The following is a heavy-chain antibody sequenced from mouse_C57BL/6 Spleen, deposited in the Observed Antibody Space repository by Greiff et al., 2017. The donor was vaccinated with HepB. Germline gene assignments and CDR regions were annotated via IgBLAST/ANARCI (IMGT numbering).Heavy chain of an antibody. Sequence: QVQLQQPGAELVKPGASVKLSCKASGYTFTSYWMQWVKQRPGQGLEWIGEIDPSDSYTNYNQKFKGKATLTVDTSSSTAYMQLSSLTSEDSAVYYCASSNNWYFDVWGTGTTVTVSS. CDR2: IDPSDSYT. D-gene: IGHD2-5*01. CDR1: GYTFTSYW. V-gene: IGHV1-50*01. J-gene: IGHJ1*03. CDR3: ASSNNWYFDV.